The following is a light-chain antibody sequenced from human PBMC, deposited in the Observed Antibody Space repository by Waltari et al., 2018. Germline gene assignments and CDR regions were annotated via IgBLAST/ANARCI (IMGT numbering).Light chain of an antibody. CDR2: MAS. CDR3: QQYDSESYT. CDR1: KRISIW. Sequence: DIQMPQSPSPLSASVGDKVTITCRAKKRISIWLAWYQHTPGTAPKLLIYMASTLERGVPSRFSGAGSGTEFTLTISSLQPDDFATYYCQQYDSESYTFGQGTKLEIK. V-gene: IGKV1-5*03. J-gene: IGKJ2*01.